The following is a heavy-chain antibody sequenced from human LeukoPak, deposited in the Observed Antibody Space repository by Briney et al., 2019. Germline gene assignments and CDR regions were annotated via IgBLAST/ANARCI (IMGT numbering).Heavy chain of an antibody. J-gene: IGHJ6*02. V-gene: IGHV3-23*01. Sequence: GGSLRLSCAASGFTFSSYSMNWVRQAPGKGLEWVSAISGSGGSTYYADSVKGRFTISRDNSKNTLYLQMNSLRAEDTAVYYCAKNTGLPGYSYYYYGMDVWGQGTTVTVSS. CDR2: ISGSGGST. CDR1: GFTFSSYS. D-gene: IGHD1-14*01. CDR3: AKNTGLPGYSYYYYGMDV.